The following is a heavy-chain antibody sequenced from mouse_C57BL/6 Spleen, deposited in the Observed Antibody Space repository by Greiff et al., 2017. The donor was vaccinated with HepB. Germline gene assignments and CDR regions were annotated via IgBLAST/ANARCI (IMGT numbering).Heavy chain of an antibody. D-gene: IGHD1-1*01. CDR3: TRFYDYGDAMDY. CDR1: GYTFTDYE. CDR2: IDPETGGT. V-gene: IGHV1-15*01. Sequence: QVQLQQSGAELVRPGASVTLSCKASGYTFTDYEMHWVKQTPVHGLEWIGAIDPETGGTAYNQKFKGKAILTADKSSSTAYMELRSLTSEDSAVYYCTRFYDYGDAMDYWGQGTSVTVSS. J-gene: IGHJ4*01.